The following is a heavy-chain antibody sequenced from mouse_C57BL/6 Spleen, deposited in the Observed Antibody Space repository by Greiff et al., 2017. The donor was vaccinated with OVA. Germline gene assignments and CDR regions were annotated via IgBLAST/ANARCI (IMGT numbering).Heavy chain of an antibody. CDR2: IDPEDGET. D-gene: IGHD2-1*01. Sequence: VQLKQSGAELVKPGASVKLSCTASGFNINDYYMHWVKQRTEQGLEWIGRIDPEDGETKYAPKFQGKATITADTSSNTAYLQLSSLTSEDTAVYYCARQSYGNYVDYAMDYWGQGTSVTVSS. CDR1: GFNINDYY. J-gene: IGHJ4*01. CDR3: ARQSYGNYVDYAMDY. V-gene: IGHV14-2*01.